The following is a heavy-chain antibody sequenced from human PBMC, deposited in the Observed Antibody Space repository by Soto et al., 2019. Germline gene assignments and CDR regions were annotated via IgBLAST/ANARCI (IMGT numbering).Heavy chain of an antibody. CDR1: GYTFTSYG. CDR3: ARDTLRIIWGGYNHFDY. D-gene: IGHD3-3*01. J-gene: IGHJ4*02. V-gene: IGHV1-18*04. CDR2: ISAYNGNT. Sequence: QVQLVQSGAEVKKPGASVKVSCKASGYTFTSYGISWVRQAPGQGLEWMGWISAYNGNTNYAQKLQGRVTMTTDTSTSTAYMELRSPRSDDTAVYYCARDTLRIIWGGYNHFDYWGQGTLVTVSS.